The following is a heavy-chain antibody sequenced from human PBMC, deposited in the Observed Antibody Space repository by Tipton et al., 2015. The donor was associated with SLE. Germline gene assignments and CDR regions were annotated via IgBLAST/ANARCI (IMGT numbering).Heavy chain of an antibody. CDR2: IYHLGST. D-gene: IGHD2-21*02. V-gene: IGHV4-59*01. CDR1: GGSISSNY. CDR3: ARGGDSGDFDI. J-gene: IGHJ3*02. Sequence: TLSLTCSVSGGSISSNYWIWIRQPPGKGLEWIGSIYHLGSTNYNPSLKRRVTISVDTSKNQFSLNLTSVTAADTAVYFCARGGDSGDFDIWGRGTMVTVSS.